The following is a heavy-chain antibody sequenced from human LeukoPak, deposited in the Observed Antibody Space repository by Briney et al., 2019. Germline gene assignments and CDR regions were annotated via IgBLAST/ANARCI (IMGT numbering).Heavy chain of an antibody. CDR1: GYTFTAYY. CDR2: INPNSGGT. Sequence: ASVKVSCKASGYTFTAYYMHWVRQAPGQGLEWMGWINPNSGGTNYPQKFQGRVTVTTDTSLDTAYMELSRLRSDDTAVYYCARGSTVTTAYSYYYYIMDVWGQGTTVTVSS. D-gene: IGHD4-17*01. V-gene: IGHV1-2*02. CDR3: ARGSTVTTAYSYYYYIMDV. J-gene: IGHJ6*02.